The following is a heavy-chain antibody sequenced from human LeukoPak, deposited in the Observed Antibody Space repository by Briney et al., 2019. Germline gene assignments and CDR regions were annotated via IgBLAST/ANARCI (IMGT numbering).Heavy chain of an antibody. Sequence: GRSLRLSCEASGFTFSTYSMNWVRQAPGKGLEWVSYIGSSTSTIYYADSVKGRFTISRDNAKNALYLQMNSLSDEDTAVYYCARDFAWWGQGTLVTVSS. V-gene: IGHV3-48*02. D-gene: IGHD3-3*01. CDR2: IGSSTSTI. CDR3: ARDFAW. J-gene: IGHJ4*02. CDR1: GFTFSTYS.